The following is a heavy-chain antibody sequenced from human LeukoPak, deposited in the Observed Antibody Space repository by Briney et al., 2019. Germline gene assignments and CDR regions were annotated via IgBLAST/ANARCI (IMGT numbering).Heavy chain of an antibody. J-gene: IGHJ4*02. CDR3: ARVPPTAHQLLSFDY. CDR2: ISANNGET. CDR1: GYTFTNYY. Sequence: ASVKVSCKASGYTFTNYYISWVRQAPGQGLEWMAWISANNGETRYEQNFQGRLTMTTDTSTSTAYMELRSLRPDDTAVYYCARVPPTAHQLLSFDYWGQGTQVTVSS. D-gene: IGHD2-2*01. V-gene: IGHV1-18*04.